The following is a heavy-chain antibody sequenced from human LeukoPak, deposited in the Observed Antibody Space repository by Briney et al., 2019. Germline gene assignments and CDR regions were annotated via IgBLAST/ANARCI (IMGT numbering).Heavy chain of an antibody. V-gene: IGHV3-23*01. CDR2: ISGSGGST. Sequence: GGSLRLSCAASGFTFSSYAMSWVRQAPGKGLEWVSAISGSGGSTYYADSVKGRFTISRDNSKNTLYLQMNSPRAEDTAVYFCAKTMGAIDHDYWGQGTLVTVSS. CDR1: GFTFSSYA. J-gene: IGHJ4*02. D-gene: IGHD1-26*01. CDR3: AKTMGAIDHDY.